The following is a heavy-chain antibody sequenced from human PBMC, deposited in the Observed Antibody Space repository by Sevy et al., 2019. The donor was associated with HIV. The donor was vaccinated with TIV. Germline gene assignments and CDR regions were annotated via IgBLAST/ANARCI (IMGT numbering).Heavy chain of an antibody. V-gene: IGHV3-23*01. Sequence: GGSLRLSCTASGFTFNNYAMTWVRQAPGKGLEWVSSIRGRNNVTIYAESVRGRFTLSRDISKNTLYLQMNSLRVEDTAVYYCARHTGEPYYSEIWGQGTLVTVSS. CDR3: ARHTGEPYYSEI. CDR2: IRGRNNVT. D-gene: IGHD1-1*01. J-gene: IGHJ4*02. CDR1: GFTFNNYA.